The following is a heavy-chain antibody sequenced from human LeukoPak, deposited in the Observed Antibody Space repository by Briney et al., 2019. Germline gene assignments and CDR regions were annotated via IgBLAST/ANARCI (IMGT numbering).Heavy chain of an antibody. D-gene: IGHD1-26*01. CDR2: IRNKPNLYTT. Sequence: GGSLRLSCAASGFTFSDHFMDWVRQSPGKGLEWVDRIRNKPNLYTTEYAASVKGRFTISRDDSRNSFYMQMNSLKTEDTAVYYCAREDKSGSYFLGPFDYWGQGILVTVSS. CDR1: GFTFSDHF. V-gene: IGHV3-72*01. J-gene: IGHJ4*02. CDR3: AREDKSGSYFLGPFDY.